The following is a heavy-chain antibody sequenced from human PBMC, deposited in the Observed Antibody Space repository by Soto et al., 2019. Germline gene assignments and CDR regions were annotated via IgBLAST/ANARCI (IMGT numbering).Heavy chain of an antibody. CDR2: IYYSGST. Sequence: LETLSLTCTVSGGSSSSYYWSWIRQPPGKGLEWIGYIYYSGSTNYNPSLKSRVTISVDTSKNQFSLKLSSVTAADTAVYYCARVAGSYDFWSGLPNYYYYGMDVWGQGTTVTVSS. J-gene: IGHJ6*02. D-gene: IGHD3-3*01. CDR3: ARVAGSYDFWSGLPNYYYYGMDV. CDR1: GGSSSSYY. V-gene: IGHV4-59*01.